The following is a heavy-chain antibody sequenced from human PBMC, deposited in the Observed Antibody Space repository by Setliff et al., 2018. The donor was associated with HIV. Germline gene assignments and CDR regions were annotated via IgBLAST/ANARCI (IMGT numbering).Heavy chain of an antibody. CDR1: GFTFSAYA. V-gene: IGHV3-23*01. J-gene: IGHJ4*02. CDR3: AKAWGSGYPSFESALMFDV. Sequence: HPGGSLRLSCAASGFTFSAYAMTWVRRAPGRGLEWVSATTSNGRTTDYAESVRGRFTLSRDNSGNTLYLQMTSLRAEDTAIYYCAKAWGSGYPSFESALMFDVWGQGTLVTVSS. D-gene: IGHD3-3*01. CDR2: TTSNGRTT.